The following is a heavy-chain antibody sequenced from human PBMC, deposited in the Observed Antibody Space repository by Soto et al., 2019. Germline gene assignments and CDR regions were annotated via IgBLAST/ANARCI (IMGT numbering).Heavy chain of an antibody. CDR1: GFNTRFYS. Sequence: GALRLSCTASGFNTRFYSMSWVRQTSGKGLEWVAALSRSGGATYYADSVRGRFTISRDASKDTLFLQMSNLRAEDTALYYCSKGEMSTIRNSFDPWGQGTLVTVSS. CDR3: SKGEMSTIRNSFDP. CDR2: LSRSGGAT. D-gene: IGHD1-7*01. J-gene: IGHJ5*02. V-gene: IGHV3-23*01.